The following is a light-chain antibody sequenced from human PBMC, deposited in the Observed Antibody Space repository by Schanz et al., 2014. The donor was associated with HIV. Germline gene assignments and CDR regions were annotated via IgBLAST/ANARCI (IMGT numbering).Light chain of an antibody. CDR3: CSCTNTNTWV. J-gene: IGLJ3*02. CDR2: DVT. CDR1: SSDIGPYNC. Sequence: QSALTQPASVSGSPGQSISISCTGTSSDIGPYNCVSWYQQRPGKAPKLLIFDVTNRPSGISPRFSASKSDNTASLTISGLQAEDEGDYYCCSCTNTNTWVFGGGTKLTVL. V-gene: IGLV2-14*03.